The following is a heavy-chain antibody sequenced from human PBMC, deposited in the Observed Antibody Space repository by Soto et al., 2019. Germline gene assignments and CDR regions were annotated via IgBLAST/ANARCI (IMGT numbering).Heavy chain of an antibody. CDR2: INWNGVNK. CDR1: GFMLEDYG. J-gene: IGHJ1*01. D-gene: IGHD3-16*01. CDR3: AKDVDRLGELWGYFQN. Sequence: SLRLSCAVSGFMLEDYGMHWVRQSPGKGLEWVSGINWNGVNKGYADSVQGRFTISRDNAKKSLYLQMDYLRPEDTAVYFCAKDVDRLGELWGYFQNWGQGTLVTVSS. V-gene: IGHV3-9*01.